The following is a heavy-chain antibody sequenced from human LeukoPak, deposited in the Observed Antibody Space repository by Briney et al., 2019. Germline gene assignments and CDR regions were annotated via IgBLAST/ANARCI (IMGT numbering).Heavy chain of an antibody. CDR1: GFTFSSYA. Sequence: GGSLRLSCAASGFTFSSYAMSWVRQAPGKGLEWVSAISGSGGSTYYADSVKGRFTISRDNSKNTLYLQMNSLRAEDTAVYYCAKRGYSSGWYEYYFDYWGQGTLVTASS. V-gene: IGHV3-23*01. J-gene: IGHJ4*02. CDR2: ISGSGGST. CDR3: AKRGYSSGWYEYYFDY. D-gene: IGHD6-19*01.